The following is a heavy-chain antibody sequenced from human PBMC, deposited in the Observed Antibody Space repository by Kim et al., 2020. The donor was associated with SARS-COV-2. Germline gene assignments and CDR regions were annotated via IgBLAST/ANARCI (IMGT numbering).Heavy chain of an antibody. V-gene: IGHV3-21*01. CDR3: ARVVPNWNYEDY. J-gene: IGHJ4*02. D-gene: IGHD1-7*01. Sequence: GGSLRLSCAASGFTFSSYSMNWVRQAPGKGLEWVSSISSSSSYIYYADSVKGRFTISRDNAKNSLYLQMNSLRAEDTAVYYCARVVPNWNYEDYWGQGTLVTVSS. CDR1: GFTFSSYS. CDR2: ISSSSSYI.